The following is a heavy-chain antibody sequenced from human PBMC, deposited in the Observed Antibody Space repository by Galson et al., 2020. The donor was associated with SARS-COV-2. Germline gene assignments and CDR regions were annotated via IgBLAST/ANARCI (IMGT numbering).Heavy chain of an antibody. CDR3: ARALHVYNFFDL. Sequence: GESLKISCAASGLYFRDNYMSWIRQAPGKGLEWLAFFSRSGISIYYASPVEGRFTISRDNAKNPLSLQMNSLRVEDTAVYYCARALHVYNFFDLWGRGTLVTVSS. J-gene: IGHJ2*01. V-gene: IGHV3-11*04. CDR1: GLYFRDNY. D-gene: IGHD1-1*01. CDR2: FSRSGISI.